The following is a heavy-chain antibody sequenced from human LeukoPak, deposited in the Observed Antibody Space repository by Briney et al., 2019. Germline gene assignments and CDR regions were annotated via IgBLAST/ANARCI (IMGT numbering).Heavy chain of an antibody. CDR3: AMFDGGYDPPFDY. V-gene: IGHV3-23*01. D-gene: IGHD5-12*01. CDR1: RFNFNNYA. Sequence: GGSLRLSCEASRFNFNNYAMSWVRQAPGNGLEWVSSISSGGGNTYYPDSVKGRFTISRDNSKNTLYLQMNSLRAEDTAVYYCAMFDGGYDPPFDYWGQGTLVTVSS. CDR2: ISSGGGNT. J-gene: IGHJ4*02.